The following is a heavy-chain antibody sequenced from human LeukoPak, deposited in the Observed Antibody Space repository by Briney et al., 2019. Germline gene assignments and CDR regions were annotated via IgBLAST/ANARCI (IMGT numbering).Heavy chain of an antibody. Sequence: GGSLRLSCAASGFIFSQYSMNWVRQAPGKGLEWVSHIRSSSETFYADSVKGRFTISRDNARNSLYLQMNNLRGEDTAIYYCATARGSSSRSGPDYFDYWGQGTLVTVSS. D-gene: IGHD6-6*01. CDR3: ATARGSSSRSGPDYFDY. J-gene: IGHJ4*02. CDR1: GFIFSQYS. CDR2: IRSSSET. V-gene: IGHV3-48*01.